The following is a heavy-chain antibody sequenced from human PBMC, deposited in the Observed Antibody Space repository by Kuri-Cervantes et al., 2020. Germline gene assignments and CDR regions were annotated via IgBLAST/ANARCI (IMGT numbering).Heavy chain of an antibody. J-gene: IGHJ3*02. Sequence: GESLKISCAASGITFNNVWLTWIRQAPGKGLEWVGRIKNKNDGGTADYAAPVRGRFSISRDDSKSTLFLQMDSLKSEDTAMYYCTTCSGGYTRGAHAFDMWGQGTMVTVSS. V-gene: IGHV3-15*05. CDR3: TTCSGGYTRGAHAFDM. D-gene: IGHD5-18*01. CDR2: IKNKNDGGTA. CDR1: GITFNNVW.